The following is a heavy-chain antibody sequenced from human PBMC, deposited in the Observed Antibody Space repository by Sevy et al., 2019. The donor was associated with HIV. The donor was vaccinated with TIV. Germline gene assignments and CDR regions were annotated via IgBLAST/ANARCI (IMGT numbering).Heavy chain of an antibody. J-gene: IGHJ4*02. CDR2: INQDGNVK. D-gene: IGHD6-13*01. Sequence: GGSLRLSCVASGFTLNGYWMSWVRQAPGKGLEWVANINQDGNVKYYIDSVKGRFTISRDTARNLLYLQMNSLRVKDTALYYCVRAIAADGSFWGQGTLVTVSS. CDR1: GFTLNGYW. CDR3: VRAIAADGSF. V-gene: IGHV3-7*01.